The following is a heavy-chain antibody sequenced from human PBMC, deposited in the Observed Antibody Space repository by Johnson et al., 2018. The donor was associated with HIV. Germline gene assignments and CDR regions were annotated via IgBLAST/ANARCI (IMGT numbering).Heavy chain of an antibody. D-gene: IGHD2-21*01. V-gene: IGHV3-74*02. Sequence: MLLVESGGGVVQPGRSLRLSCAVSGFTFTNYWMHWVRQAPGKGLVLVSRVNNDGGDTIYADSVQGRFTISRDNAKNTLFLQMNSLRAEDTAMYSCARGGPFHAFDIWGQGTMVTVSS. J-gene: IGHJ3*02. CDR1: GFTFTNYW. CDR3: ARGGPFHAFDI. CDR2: VNNDGGDT.